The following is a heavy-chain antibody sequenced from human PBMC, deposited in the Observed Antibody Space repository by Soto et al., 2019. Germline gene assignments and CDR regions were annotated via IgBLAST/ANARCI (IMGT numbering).Heavy chain of an antibody. CDR2: ISPDVGRT. J-gene: IGHJ4*02. V-gene: IGHV1-46*01. CDR3: ATRDPGHY. CDR1: GYTFTTYY. Sequence: GASVKVSCKASGYTFTTYYMHWVRQAPGQGLEWMGIISPDVGRTSYAQKFQGRVTMTRGTSTSTVYVELSSLRSEDTAVYYCATRDPGHYWGQGTLVTGSS.